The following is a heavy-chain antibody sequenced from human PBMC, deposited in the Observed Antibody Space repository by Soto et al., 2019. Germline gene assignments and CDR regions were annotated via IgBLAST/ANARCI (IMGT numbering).Heavy chain of an antibody. J-gene: IGHJ4*01. V-gene: IGHV3-33*01. CDR1: FG. D-gene: IGHD1-1*01. Sequence: FGMHWVRQAPGKGLEWVSVIWYDGSNTYQGESVKGRFTMSRDISKNTLYLQMDSLRPEDTAVYYCAIATAGKWHPFDYWGHGTLVTVSS. CDR3: AIATAGKWHPFDY. CDR2: IWYDGSNT.